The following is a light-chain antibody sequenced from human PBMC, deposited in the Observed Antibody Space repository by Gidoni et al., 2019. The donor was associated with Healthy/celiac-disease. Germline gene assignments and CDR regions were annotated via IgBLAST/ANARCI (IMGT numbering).Light chain of an antibody. CDR1: SSNIGSNT. J-gene: IGLJ3*02. Sequence: QSVLTQPPSASGTPGQRVTISCSGSSSNIGSNTVNWYQQLPGTAPKLLIYSNNQRPSGVPDRFSGSKSGTSASLAISGLQSEDEADYYCAAWDDSLYGRGWVFGGGTKLTVL. CDR3: AAWDDSLYGRGWV. V-gene: IGLV1-44*01. CDR2: SNN.